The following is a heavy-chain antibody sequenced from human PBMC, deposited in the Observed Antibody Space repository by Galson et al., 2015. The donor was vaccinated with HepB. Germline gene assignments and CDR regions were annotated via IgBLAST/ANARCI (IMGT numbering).Heavy chain of an antibody. J-gene: IGHJ3*02. D-gene: IGHD3-3*01. V-gene: IGHV3-9*01. CDR2: ISWNSGNM. Sequence: SLRLSCAASGFTFDDDAMHWVRQAPGKGLEWVSGISWNSGNMAYADSVKGRFTISRDNAKNSLYLQMNSLRAEDTALYYCAKDIYYDLFSGAFDSWGQGTMVTVSS. CDR1: GFTFDDDA. CDR3: AKDIYYDLFSGAFDS.